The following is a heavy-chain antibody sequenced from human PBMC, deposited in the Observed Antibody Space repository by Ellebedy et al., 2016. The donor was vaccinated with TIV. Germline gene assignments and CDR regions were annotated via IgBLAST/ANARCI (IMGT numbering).Heavy chain of an antibody. CDR1: GGSISSYY. J-gene: IGHJ4*02. CDR2: IYYSGST. D-gene: IGHD7-27*01. V-gene: IGHV4-59*12. Sequence: GSLRLSXTVSGGSISSYYWSWIRQPPGKGLEWIGYIYYSGSTNYNPSLKSRVTISVDTSKNQFSLKLSSVTAADTAVYYCAREPLDTLGMGGVDYWGQGTLVTVSS. CDR3: AREPLDTLGMGGVDY.